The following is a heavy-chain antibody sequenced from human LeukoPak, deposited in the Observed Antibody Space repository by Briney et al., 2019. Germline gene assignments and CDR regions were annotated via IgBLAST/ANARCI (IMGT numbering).Heavy chain of an antibody. Sequence: SETLSLTCAVYGGSFSGYYWSWIRQPPGEGVEWIGEINHSGSTNYNPSLKSRVTISVDTSKNQFSLKLSSVTAADTAVYYCARGGESSGCYRDYWGQGTLVTVSS. CDR2: INHSGST. V-gene: IGHV4-34*01. CDR1: GGSFSGYY. J-gene: IGHJ4*02. CDR3: ARGGESSGCYRDY. D-gene: IGHD6-19*01.